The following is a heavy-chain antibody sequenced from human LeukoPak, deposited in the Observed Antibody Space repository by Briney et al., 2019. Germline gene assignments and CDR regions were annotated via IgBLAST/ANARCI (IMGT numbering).Heavy chain of an antibody. V-gene: IGHV1-18*01. CDR1: GYTFTSYG. CDR3: ARDLDIYYYGMDV. Sequence: ASVKVSCKASGYTFTSYGISWVRQAPGQGLEWMGWISAYNGNTNYAQKLQGRVTMTRDTSISTAYMELSRLRSDDTAVYYCARDLDIYYYGMDVWGQGTTVTVSS. D-gene: IGHD3-9*01. CDR2: ISAYNGNT. J-gene: IGHJ6*02.